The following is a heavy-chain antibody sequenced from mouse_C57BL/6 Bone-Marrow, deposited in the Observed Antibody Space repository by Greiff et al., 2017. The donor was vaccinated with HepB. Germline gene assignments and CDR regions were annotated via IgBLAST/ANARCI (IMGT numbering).Heavy chain of an antibody. J-gene: IGHJ3*01. V-gene: IGHV1-69*01. CDR2: IDPSDSYT. D-gene: IGHD2-2*01. Sequence: QVQLQQPGAELVMPGASVKLSCKASGYTFTSYWMHWVKQRPGQGLEWIGEIDPSDSYTNYNQKFKGKSTLTGDKSSSTAYMQLSSLTSEDSAVYYCDRERVYYGYVRLAYWGRGTLVTVSA. CDR3: DRERVYYGYVRLAY. CDR1: GYTFTSYW.